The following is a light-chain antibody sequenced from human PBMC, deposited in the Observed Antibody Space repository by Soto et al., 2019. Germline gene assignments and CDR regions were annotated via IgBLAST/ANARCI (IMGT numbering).Light chain of an antibody. Sequence: IPLTQSPSSLSASVGDRVTITCRASQDISRYLGWYQQKPGKAPKLLIYAASTLQSGVPSRFSGSGSGTDFTLTINSLQPEDFATYFCQQLNNYPSTFGGGTKVEIK. CDR3: QQLNNYPST. CDR2: AAS. J-gene: IGKJ4*01. CDR1: QDISRY. V-gene: IGKV1-9*01.